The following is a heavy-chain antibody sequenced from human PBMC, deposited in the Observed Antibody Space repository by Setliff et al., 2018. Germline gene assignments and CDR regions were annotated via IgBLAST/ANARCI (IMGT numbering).Heavy chain of an antibody. CDR2: LHTSGSI. CDR1: GDSFSDYY. J-gene: IGHJ4*02. CDR3: ARDNTMVGATDY. D-gene: IGHD1-26*01. Sequence: LSETLSLTCAVYGDSFSDYYWSWIRQPPGKGLEWIGRLHTSGSIDYNPSLKSRVTISVDTSKNQFSLRLRSVTAADTAVYFCARDNTMVGATDYWGLGTLVTVSS. V-gene: IGHV4-59*10.